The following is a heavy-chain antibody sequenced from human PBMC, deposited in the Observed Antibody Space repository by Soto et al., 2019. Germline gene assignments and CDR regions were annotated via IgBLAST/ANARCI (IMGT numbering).Heavy chain of an antibody. CDR3: TTVRYDSSGYYYVMPFDY. CDR2: IKSKTDGGTT. J-gene: IGHJ4*02. V-gene: IGHV3-15*07. CDR1: GFTFIDTW. D-gene: IGHD3-22*01. Sequence: GGSLRLSCAASGFTFIDTWMNWVRQAPGKGLEWVGRIKSKTDGGTTDYAAPVKGRFTISRDDSKNTLYLQMNSLKTEDTAVYYCTTVRYDSSGYYYVMPFDYWGQGTLVTSPQ.